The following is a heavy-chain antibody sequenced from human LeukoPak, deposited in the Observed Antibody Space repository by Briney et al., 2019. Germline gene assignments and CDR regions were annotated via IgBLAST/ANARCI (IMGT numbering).Heavy chain of an antibody. Sequence: GESLKISCKGSGYSFTSYWIGWVRQMPGKGLEWMGIIYPGDSDTRYSPSFQGQVTISADKSISTAYLQWSSLKASDTAMYYCARLGLGYSSSSGNLYGMDVWGQGTTVTVSS. J-gene: IGHJ6*02. D-gene: IGHD6-13*01. CDR3: ARLGLGYSSSSGNLYGMDV. V-gene: IGHV5-51*01. CDR2: IYPGDSDT. CDR1: GYSFTSYW.